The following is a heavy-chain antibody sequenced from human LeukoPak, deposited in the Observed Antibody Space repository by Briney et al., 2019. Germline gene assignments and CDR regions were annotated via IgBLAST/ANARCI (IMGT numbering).Heavy chain of an antibody. CDR1: GGSTSSYY. CDR2: IYYSGST. Sequence: SETLSLTCTVSGGSTSSYYWSWIRQPPGKGVEWIGYIYYSGSTKYNPSLKSRVTISVDTSKNQFSLKLTSVTAADTAVYYCARLGIGVVPSAMLGDYYFDYWGQGTLVTVSS. V-gene: IGHV4-59*08. J-gene: IGHJ4*02. CDR3: ARLGIGVVPSAMLGDYYFDY. D-gene: IGHD2-2*01.